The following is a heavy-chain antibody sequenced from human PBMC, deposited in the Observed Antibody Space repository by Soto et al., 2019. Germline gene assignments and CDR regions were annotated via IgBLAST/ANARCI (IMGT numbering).Heavy chain of an antibody. CDR1: GFPFNSYA. Sequence: EVQLLESGGGLVQPGGSLILSCAASGFPFNSYAMNWVRQTPGKGLEWVSSISASGSTSSLADSVKGRFTVSRDNSQNTLHLQMNSLSAEDTAIYYCAREITGTARPLDPWGQGTLVTVSS. D-gene: IGHD1-7*01. V-gene: IGHV3-23*01. CDR3: AREITGTARPLDP. J-gene: IGHJ5*02. CDR2: ISASGSTS.